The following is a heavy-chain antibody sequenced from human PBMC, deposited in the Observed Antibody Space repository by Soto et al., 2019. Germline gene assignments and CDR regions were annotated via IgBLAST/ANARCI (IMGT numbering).Heavy chain of an antibody. CDR2: ISTSGATR. Sequence: EVQLLESGGGLVQPGGSLRLSCVASGFTFSTYSMNWVRQAPGKGLEWVAHISTSGATRYYADSVKGRFTISRDNAKTSLYRHMDSVRDEDRSVYYCASFFGGCFDYWGQGTLVTVSS. CDR1: GFTFSTYS. J-gene: IGHJ4*02. V-gene: IGHV3-48*02. CDR3: ASFFGGCFDY. D-gene: IGHD3-10*01.